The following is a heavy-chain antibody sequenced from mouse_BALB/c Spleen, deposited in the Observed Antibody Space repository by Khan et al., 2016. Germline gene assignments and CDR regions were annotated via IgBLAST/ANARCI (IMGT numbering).Heavy chain of an antibody. V-gene: IGHV5-4*02. CDR3: AREGLRRGLAY. CDR1: GFTFSDYY. Sequence: EVELVESGGGLVKPGGSLKLSCAASGFTFSDYYMYWVRQTPEKRLEWVATISDGGSYNYYPESVTGRFTTYRDNAKKNLSLQRRSTKSEDTAVYYCAREGLRRGLAYWGRGTLVTVSA. J-gene: IGHJ3*01. D-gene: IGHD2-4*01. CDR2: ISDGGSYN.